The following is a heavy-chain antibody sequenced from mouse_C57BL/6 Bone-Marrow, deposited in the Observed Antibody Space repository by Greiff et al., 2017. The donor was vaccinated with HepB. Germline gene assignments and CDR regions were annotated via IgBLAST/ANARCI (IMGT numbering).Heavy chain of an antibody. J-gene: IGHJ3*01. V-gene: IGHV1-42*01. CDR1: GYSFTGYY. CDR3: ARSWDGNCYPAY. D-gene: IGHD4-1*01. CDR2: SNPSTGGT. Sequence: EVQLQQSGPELVKPGASVKISCKASGYSFTGYYMNWVKQSPEKSLEWIGESNPSTGGTTYNQKFKAKATLTVDKSSSTAYMQLKSLTSEDSAVYYCARSWDGNCYPAYWGQGTLVTVSA.